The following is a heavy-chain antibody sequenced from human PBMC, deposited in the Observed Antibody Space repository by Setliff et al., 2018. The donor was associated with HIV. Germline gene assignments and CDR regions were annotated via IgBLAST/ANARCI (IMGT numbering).Heavy chain of an antibody. CDR3: ARLRINDF. CDR1: GFTFSDYW. V-gene: IGHV3-7*01. CDR2: INKDGSEK. Sequence: QPGGSLRLSCAASGFTFSDYWMIWVRQTPGKGLEWVANINKDGSEKNYVDSVRGRFTISRDNTKNSLYLQMDGLRVEDTAVYYCARLRINDFWGQGTPVTVSS. J-gene: IGHJ4*02.